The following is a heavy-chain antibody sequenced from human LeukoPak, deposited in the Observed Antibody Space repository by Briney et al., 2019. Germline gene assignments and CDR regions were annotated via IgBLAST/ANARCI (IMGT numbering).Heavy chain of an antibody. Sequence: PSETLSLTCAVYGGSFSGYYWSWIRQPPGKGLEWIGEIKHSGSTDYNPSLKSRATISVDTSKKQFSLKLTSVTAADTGVFYCARRTSRTYGKAKYYFDFWGQGTLVTVSS. D-gene: IGHD3-10*01. CDR1: GGSFSGYY. CDR3: ARRTSRTYGKAKYYFDF. J-gene: IGHJ4*02. V-gene: IGHV4-34*01. CDR2: IKHSGST.